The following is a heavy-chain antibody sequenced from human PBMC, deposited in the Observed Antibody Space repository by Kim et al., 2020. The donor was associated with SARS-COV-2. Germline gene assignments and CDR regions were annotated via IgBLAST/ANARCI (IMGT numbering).Heavy chain of an antibody. J-gene: IGHJ4*02. Sequence: SETLSLTCTGSGGSISRSSHYWGWIRQPPGKGLEWIGSIYYSGRTYYNPSLKSRVTISVDTSKNQFSLKLSSVTAADTAVYYCVRLRYFDWLFDYWGQGTLVTVSS. V-gene: IGHV4-39*01. D-gene: IGHD3-9*01. CDR2: IYYSGRT. CDR3: VRLRYFDWLFDY. CDR1: GGSISRSSHY.